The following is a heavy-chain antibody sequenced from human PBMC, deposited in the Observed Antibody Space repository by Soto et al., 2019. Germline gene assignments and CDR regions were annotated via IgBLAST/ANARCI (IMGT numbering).Heavy chain of an antibody. CDR1: GGSISSTGYY. CDR3: ARLHCIRPKCVTLDP. D-gene: IGHD2-2*01. V-gene: IGHV4-39*01. Sequence: LSLTCTVSGGSISSTGYYWGWIRQPPGKGLEWIVIIYYSGSGSYNPSLQSRVTMSVYTSENQLSLKVSSVTAADTSLYYCARLHCIRPKCVTLDPWGQGTMVTVSS. CDR2: IYYSGSG. J-gene: IGHJ5*02.